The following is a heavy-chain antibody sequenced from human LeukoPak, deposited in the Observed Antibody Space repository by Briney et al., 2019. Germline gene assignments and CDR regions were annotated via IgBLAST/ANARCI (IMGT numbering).Heavy chain of an antibody. J-gene: IGHJ4*02. CDR1: GFTFSSYG. V-gene: IGHV3-30*18. Sequence: GGSLRLSCAASGFTFSSYGMHWVRQAPGKGLEWVAVISYDGSNKYYADSVKGRFTISRDNSKNTLYLQMNSLRAEDTAVYYCAKERNPYTVTGNEYFDYWGQGTLVTVSS. D-gene: IGHD4-17*01. CDR3: AKERNPYTVTGNEYFDY. CDR2: ISYDGSNK.